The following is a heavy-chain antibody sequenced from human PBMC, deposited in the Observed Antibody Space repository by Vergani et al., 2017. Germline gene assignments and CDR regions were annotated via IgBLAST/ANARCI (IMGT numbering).Heavy chain of an antibody. CDR3: ARVGYDILTGYYGGYYFDY. J-gene: IGHJ4*02. Sequence: QVQLVQSGAEVKKPGASVKVSCKASGYTFTGYYMHWLRQAPGQGLEWMGWMNPNSGNTNYAQKLQGRVTMTTDTATSTAYMELRSLRSDDTGVYYCARVGYDILTGYYGGYYFDYWGQGTLVTVSS. CDR2: MNPNSGNT. D-gene: IGHD3-9*01. CDR1: GYTFTGYY. V-gene: IGHV1-2*02.